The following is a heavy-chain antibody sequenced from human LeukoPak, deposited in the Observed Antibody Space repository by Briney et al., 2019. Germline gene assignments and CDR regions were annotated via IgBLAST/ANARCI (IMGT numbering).Heavy chain of an antibody. CDR2: TYYRSKWYN. J-gene: IGHJ5*02. V-gene: IGHV6-1*01. CDR1: GDSVSSNSAA. Sequence: TSQTLSLTCAISGDSVSSNSAAWNWIRQSPSRGLEWLGRTYYRSKWYNDYAASVKSRITINPDTSKNQFSLQLNSVTPEDTAVYYCARGWFGELEYWFDPWGQGTLVTVSS. CDR3: ARGWFGELEYWFDP. D-gene: IGHD3-10*01.